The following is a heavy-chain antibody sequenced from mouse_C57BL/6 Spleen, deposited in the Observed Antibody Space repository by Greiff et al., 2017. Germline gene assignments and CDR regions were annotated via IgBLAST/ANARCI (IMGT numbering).Heavy chain of an antibody. CDR1: GYAFSSSW. J-gene: IGHJ2*01. D-gene: IGHD2-4*01. CDR3: ARDTMITTRYFDY. CDR2: IYPGDGDT. V-gene: IGHV1-80*01. Sequence: QVQLQQSGAELVKPGASVKISCKASGYAFSSSWMNWVKQRPGKGLEWIGQIYPGDGDTNYNGKFKGKATLTADKSSSTAYMQLSSLTSEDSAVYFCARDTMITTRYFDYWGQGTTLTVSS.